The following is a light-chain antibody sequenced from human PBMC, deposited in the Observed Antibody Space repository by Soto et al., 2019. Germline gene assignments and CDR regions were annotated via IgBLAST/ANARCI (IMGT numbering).Light chain of an antibody. Sequence: QSVLTQPPSVSASPGQRVTISCSGSSSNIGSNYVSWFQQLPGTAPKLVIYDNNMRPSGIPDRFSGSKSGTSATLGITGLQTGDEAEYYCGTWDTSLSAGVFGAGTKVTVL. CDR2: DNN. CDR3: GTWDTSLSAGV. J-gene: IGLJ3*02. V-gene: IGLV1-51*01. CDR1: SSNIGSNY.